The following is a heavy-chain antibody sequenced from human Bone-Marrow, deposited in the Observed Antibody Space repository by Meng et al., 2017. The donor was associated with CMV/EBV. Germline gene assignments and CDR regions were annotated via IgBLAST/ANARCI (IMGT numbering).Heavy chain of an antibody. CDR1: GYNFTNFW. Sequence: GESLKISCKGSGYNFTNFWIAWVRQMAGKGLEWMGIIYPGDSDTRYSPSFQGQVTISADKSISTAYLQWSSLKASDTAMYYCARLGCSSTSCYFGWFAPWGQGTLVTVSS. J-gene: IGHJ5*02. D-gene: IGHD2-2*01. CDR2: IYPGDSDT. V-gene: IGHV5-51*01. CDR3: ARLGCSSTSCYFGWFAP.